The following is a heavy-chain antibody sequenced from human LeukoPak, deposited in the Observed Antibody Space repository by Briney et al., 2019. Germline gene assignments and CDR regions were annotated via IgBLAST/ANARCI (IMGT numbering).Heavy chain of an antibody. J-gene: IGHJ4*02. V-gene: IGHV4-59*01. CDR3: ARVGYGSGPPDY. CDR1: GGSISSYY. Sequence: PSETLSLACTVSGGSISSYYWSWIRQPPGKGLEWIGYIYYSGSTNYNLSLKSRVTISVDTSKNQFSLKLSSVTAADTAVYYCARVGYGSGPPDYWGQGTLVTVSS. D-gene: IGHD3-10*01. CDR2: IYYSGST.